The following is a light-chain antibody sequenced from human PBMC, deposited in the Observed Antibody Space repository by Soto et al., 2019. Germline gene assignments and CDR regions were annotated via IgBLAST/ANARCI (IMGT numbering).Light chain of an antibody. CDR1: QSVSNKY. J-gene: IGKJ2*01. CDR2: GSS. Sequence: EVVLTQSPGTLSLSPGERATLSCRASQSVSNKYLAWYQQKPGQAPRLLIFGSSDRATGIPDRFSDSGSGTDFTLTIISLEPGGFAVYYCQQYGSSPPYTFGQGTKLEIK. V-gene: IGKV3-20*01. CDR3: QQYGSSPPYT.